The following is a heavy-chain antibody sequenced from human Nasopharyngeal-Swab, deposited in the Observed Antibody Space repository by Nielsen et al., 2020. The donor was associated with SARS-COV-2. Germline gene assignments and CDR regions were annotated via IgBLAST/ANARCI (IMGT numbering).Heavy chain of an antibody. CDR2: IYYSGST. CDR3: ARCSGWDRRNDY. D-gene: IGHD6-19*01. V-gene: IGHV4-39*07. Sequence: WIRQPPGKGLEWIGSIYYSGSTYYNPSLKSRVTISVDTSKNRFSLKLSSVTAADTAVYYCARCSGWDRRNDYWGQGTLVTVSS. J-gene: IGHJ4*02.